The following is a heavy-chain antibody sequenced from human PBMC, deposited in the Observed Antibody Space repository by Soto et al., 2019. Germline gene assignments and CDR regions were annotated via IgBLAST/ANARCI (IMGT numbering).Heavy chain of an antibody. D-gene: IGHD6-13*01. J-gene: IGHJ6*02. CDR1: GFSLSTSGVG. CDR3: AHEGQADSSSWDYYGMDV. CDR2: IYWNDDK. Sequence: SGPTLVNPTQTLTLTCTFSGFSLSTSGVGVGWIRQPPGKALEWLALIYWNDDKRYSPSRKSRLTITKDTSKNQVVLTMTNMDPVDTATYYCAHEGQADSSSWDYYGMDVWGQGTTVTVSS. V-gene: IGHV2-5*01.